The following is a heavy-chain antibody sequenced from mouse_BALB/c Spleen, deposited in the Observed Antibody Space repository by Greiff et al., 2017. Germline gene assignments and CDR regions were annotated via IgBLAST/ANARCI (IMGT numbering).Heavy chain of an antibody. D-gene: IGHD2-14*01. J-gene: IGHJ1*01. CDR3: TKGNRYWYFDV. CDR2: IRLKSNNYAT. Sequence: EVKVEESGGGLVQPGGSMKLSCVASGFTFSNYWMNWVRQSPEKGLEWVAEIRLKSNNYATHYAESVKGRFTISRDDSKSSVYLQMNNLRAEDTGIYYCTKGNRYWYFDVWGAGTTVTVSS. V-gene: IGHV6-6*02. CDR1: GFTFSNYW.